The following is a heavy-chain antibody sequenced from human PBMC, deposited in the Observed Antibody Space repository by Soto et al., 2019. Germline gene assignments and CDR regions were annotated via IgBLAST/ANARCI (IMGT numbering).Heavy chain of an antibody. D-gene: IGHD3-3*01. CDR1: GDSVSSNSAA. CDR2: TYYRSKWYN. CDR3: AREVFRSTTIFGVVIAHFDY. V-gene: IGHV6-1*01. Sequence: SQTLSLTCAISGDSVSSNSAAWNWMRQSPSRGLEWLGRTYYRSKWYNDYAVSVKSRITINPDTSKNQFSLQLNSVTPEDTAVYYCAREVFRSTTIFGVVIAHFDYWGQGTLVTVSS. J-gene: IGHJ4*02.